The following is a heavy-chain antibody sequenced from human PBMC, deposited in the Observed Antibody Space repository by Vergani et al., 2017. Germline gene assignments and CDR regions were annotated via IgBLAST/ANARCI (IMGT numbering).Heavy chain of an antibody. D-gene: IGHD2-2*02. Sequence: QVQLVESGGGVVQPGTSLRLSCVVSGFALNRHAMYWVRQAPGQGLEWVVGISFDGTNEYYPDLVKGRFTISRDIAKNTLYLQVRSLGLADTGVYHCVRDRGLCAGGRCYTEAWDYWGQGTPVTVSS. J-gene: IGHJ4*02. CDR1: GFALNRHA. CDR3: VRDRGLCAGGRCYTEAWDY. CDR2: ISFDGTNE. V-gene: IGHV3-30-3*01.